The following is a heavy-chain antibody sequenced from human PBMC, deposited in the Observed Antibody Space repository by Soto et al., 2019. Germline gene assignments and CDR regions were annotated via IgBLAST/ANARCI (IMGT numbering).Heavy chain of an antibody. CDR2: INHSGST. J-gene: IGHJ4*02. CDR1: GGSFSGYY. Sequence: SETLSLTCAVYGGSFSGYYWSWIRQPPGKGLEWIGEINHSGSTNYNPSLKSRVTISVDTSKNQFSLKLSSVTAADTAVYYCARVPRGRDYIKTEPTYYFDYWGQGTLVTVSS. CDR3: ARVPRGRDYIKTEPTYYFDY. V-gene: IGHV4-34*01. D-gene: IGHD3-16*01.